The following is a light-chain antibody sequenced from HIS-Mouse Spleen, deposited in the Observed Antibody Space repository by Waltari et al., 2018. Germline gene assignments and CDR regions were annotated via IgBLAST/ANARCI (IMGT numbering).Light chain of an antibody. CDR1: SSHVGGDNY. V-gene: IGLV2-11*01. CDR3: CSYAGSYTWV. CDR2: DVS. J-gene: IGLJ3*02. Sequence: QSALTQPRSVSGSPGQSVTISCTGTSSHVGGDNYVSWYQQHPGKAPKLMIYDVSKRPSGVPDRFSGSKSGNTASLTISGLQAEDEADYYCCSYAGSYTWVFGGGTKLTVL.